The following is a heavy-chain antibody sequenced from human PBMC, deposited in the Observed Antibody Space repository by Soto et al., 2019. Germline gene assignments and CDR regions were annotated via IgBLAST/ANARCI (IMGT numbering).Heavy chain of an antibody. CDR2: IYPGDSDT. V-gene: IGHV5-51*01. D-gene: IGHD6-13*01. CDR3: ARLVLAAGQSPANYMDV. Sequence: PGESLKISCKGSGYSFTSYWIGWVRQMPGKGLEWMGIIYPGDSDTRYSPSFQGQVTISADKSISTAYLQWSSLKASDTAMYYCARLVLAAGQSPANYMDVWGKGTTVTVSS. CDR1: GYSFTSYW. J-gene: IGHJ6*03.